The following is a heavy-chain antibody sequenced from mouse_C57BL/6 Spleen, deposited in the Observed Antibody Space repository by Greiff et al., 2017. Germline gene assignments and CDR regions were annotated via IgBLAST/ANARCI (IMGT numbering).Heavy chain of an antibody. CDR3: ASPLDSSGSFAY. CDR2: IYPGSGST. Sequence: QVQLQQPGAELVKPGASVKMSCKASGYTFTSYWITWVKQRPGQGLEWIGDIYPGSGSTNYNEKFKSKATLTVDTSSSTAYMQLSSLTSEDSAVYDCASPLDSSGSFAYWCQGTLVTVSA. D-gene: IGHD3-2*02. CDR1: GYTFTSYW. J-gene: IGHJ3*01. V-gene: IGHV1-55*01.